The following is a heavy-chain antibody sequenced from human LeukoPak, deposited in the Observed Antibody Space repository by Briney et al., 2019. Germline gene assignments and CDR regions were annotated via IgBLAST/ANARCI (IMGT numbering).Heavy chain of an antibody. J-gene: IGHJ6*03. CDR1: GGTFSSYA. Sequence: SVKVSCKASGGTFSSYAISWVRQAPGQGLEWMGGIIPIFGTANYAQKFQGRVTITTDESTSTAYMELSSLRSEDTAVYYCARDGFGARGYSYGSRGYYYYMDVWGKGTTVTVSS. CDR3: ARDGFGARGYSYGSRGYYYYMDV. CDR2: IIPIFGTA. D-gene: IGHD5-18*01. V-gene: IGHV1-69*05.